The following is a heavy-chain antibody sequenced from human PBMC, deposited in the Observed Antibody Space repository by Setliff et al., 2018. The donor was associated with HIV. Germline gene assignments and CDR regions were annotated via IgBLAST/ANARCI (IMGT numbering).Heavy chain of an antibody. D-gene: IGHD2-15*01. CDR2: IVPIFGTP. CDR3: ATDPQKGGYYYYYMDV. J-gene: IGHJ6*03. CDR1: GDSFSNYA. Sequence: SVKVSCKASGDSFSNYAISWVRQAPGQGLEWMGQIVPIFGTPSYARKFQGRVTITADESTNTAFMELGSLRSDDTAVYYCATDPQKGGYYYYYMDVWGKGTTVTVSS. V-gene: IGHV1-69*13.